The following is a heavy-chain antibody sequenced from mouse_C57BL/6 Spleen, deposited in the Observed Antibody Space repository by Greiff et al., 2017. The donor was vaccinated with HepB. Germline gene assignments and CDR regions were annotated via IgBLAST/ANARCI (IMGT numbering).Heavy chain of an antibody. D-gene: IGHD2-1*01. CDR3: ARGVYGNDWYFDV. J-gene: IGHJ1*03. V-gene: IGHV1-50*01. CDR2: IDPSDSYT. CDR1: GYTFTSYW. Sequence: QVQLQQPGAELVKPGASVKLSCKASGYTFTSYWMQWVNQRPGQGLEWIGEIDPSDSYTNYNQKFKGKATLTVDTSSSTAYMQLSSLTSEDSAVYYCARGVYGNDWYFDVWGTGTTVTVSS.